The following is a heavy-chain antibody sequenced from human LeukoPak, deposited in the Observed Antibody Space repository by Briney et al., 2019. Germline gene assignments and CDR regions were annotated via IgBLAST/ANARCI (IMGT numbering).Heavy chain of an antibody. D-gene: IGHD2-21*02. CDR2: ISVINNGNA. Sequence: GASVKVSCKASGYTFTIYGISWVRQAPGQGLEWMGWISVINNGNARYAQKFQGRLTMTTDTSTTTAYMELRSLRSDDTAVYYCSREFPFCGADCFSGVFDIWGQGTMVTVS. CDR3: SREFPFCGADCFSGVFDI. CDR1: GYTFTIYG. V-gene: IGHV1-18*01. J-gene: IGHJ3*02.